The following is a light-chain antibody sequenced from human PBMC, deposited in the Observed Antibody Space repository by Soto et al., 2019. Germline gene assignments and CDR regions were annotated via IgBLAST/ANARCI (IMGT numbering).Light chain of an antibody. CDR2: RTG. CDR3: AAWDDTLSGHWI. J-gene: IGLJ2*01. Sequence: QSGLTKPPSASGPPGQRVTISCSGSRSNIGNNIVSWYQQFPGTAPKLLIYRTGQRPSGVPDRFSGSKSGTSASLAINGLQSEDEADYYCAAWDDTLSGHWIFGGGTKLTVL. CDR1: RSNIGNNI. V-gene: IGLV1-44*01.